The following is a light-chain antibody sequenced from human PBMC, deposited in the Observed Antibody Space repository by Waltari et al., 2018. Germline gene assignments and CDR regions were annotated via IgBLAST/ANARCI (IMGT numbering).Light chain of an antibody. CDR1: SRDVGAYNL. CDR2: GVT. V-gene: IGLV2-23*02. Sequence: QSALTQSASVSGSPGQSITISCTGTSRDVGAYNLVSWYQQPPGRAPKLILSGVTKRPSGISDRFSGSKSGNTASLTISGLQSEDEADYYCSSYTQSRTRVFGGGTKLTVL. CDR3: SSYTQSRTRV. J-gene: IGLJ3*02.